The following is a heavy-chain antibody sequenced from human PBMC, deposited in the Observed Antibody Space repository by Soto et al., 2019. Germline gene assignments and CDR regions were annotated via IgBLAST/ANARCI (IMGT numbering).Heavy chain of an antibody. D-gene: IGHD4-17*01. V-gene: IGHV4-59*08. J-gene: IGHJ4*02. CDR2: IYYSGST. Sequence: SETLSLTCTVSGGSISSYYWSLIRQPPGKGLEWIGYIYYSGSTNYNPSLKSRVTISVDTSKNQFSLKLSSVTAADTAVYYCARRYGPGFDYWGQGTLVTVS. CDR1: GGSISSYY. CDR3: ARRYGPGFDY.